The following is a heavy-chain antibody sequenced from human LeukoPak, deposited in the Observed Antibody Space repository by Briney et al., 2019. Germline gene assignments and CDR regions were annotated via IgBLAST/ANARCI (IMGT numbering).Heavy chain of an antibody. J-gene: IGHJ4*02. Sequence: GRSLRLSCAASGFTFSSYAMHWVRQAPGKGLEWVAVISYDGSNKYYADSVKGRFTVSRDNSKNTLYLQMNSLRAEDTAVYYCARDRATGDSSGFQGRWGQGTLVTVSS. V-gene: IGHV3-30-3*01. D-gene: IGHD6-19*01. CDR2: ISYDGSNK. CDR3: ARDRATGDSSGFQGR. CDR1: GFTFSSYA.